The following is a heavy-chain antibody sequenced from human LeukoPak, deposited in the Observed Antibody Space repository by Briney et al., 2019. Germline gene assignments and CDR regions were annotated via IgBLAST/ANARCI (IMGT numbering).Heavy chain of an antibody. CDR1: GYTFTSYG. D-gene: IGHD3-9*01. J-gene: IGHJ5*02. Sequence: ASVKVSCKASGYTFTSYGISWVRQAPGQGLEWMGWISAYNGNTNYAQKLQGRVTMTTDTSTSTAYMELGSLRSDDTAVYYCARENYDILTGVLCGFDPWGQGTLVTVSS. CDR2: ISAYNGNT. V-gene: IGHV1-18*01. CDR3: ARENYDILTGVLCGFDP.